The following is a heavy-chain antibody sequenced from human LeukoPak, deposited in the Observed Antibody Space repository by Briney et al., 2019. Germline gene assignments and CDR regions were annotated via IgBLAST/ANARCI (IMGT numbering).Heavy chain of an antibody. CDR2: IYTSGST. D-gene: IGHD3-10*01. Sequence: PSETLSLTCAVYGGSFSSYYWSWIRQPAGKGLEWIGRIYTSGSTNYNPSLKSRVTMSVDTSKNQFSLKLSSVTAADTAVYYCARDLTYYYGSGSSVWFDPWGQGTLVTVSS. J-gene: IGHJ5*02. V-gene: IGHV4-4*07. CDR3: ARDLTYYYGSGSSVWFDP. CDR1: GGSFSSYY.